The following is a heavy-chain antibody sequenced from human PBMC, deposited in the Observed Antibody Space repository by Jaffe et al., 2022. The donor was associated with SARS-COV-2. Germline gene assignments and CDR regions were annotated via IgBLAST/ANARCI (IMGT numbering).Heavy chain of an antibody. CDR1: GGSISSGSYY. D-gene: IGHD3-9*01. CDR2: IYTSGST. V-gene: IGHV4-61*02. CDR3: AREGITILYGMDV. J-gene: IGHJ6*02. Sequence: QVQLQESGPGLVKPSQTLSLTCTVSGGSISSGSYYWSWIRQPAGKGLEWIGRIYTSGSTNYNPSLKSRVTISVDTSKNQFSLKLSSVTAADTAVYYCAREGITILYGMDVWGQGTTVTVSS.